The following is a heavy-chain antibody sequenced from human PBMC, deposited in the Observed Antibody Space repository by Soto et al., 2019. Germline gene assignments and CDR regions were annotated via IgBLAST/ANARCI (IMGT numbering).Heavy chain of an antibody. D-gene: IGHD3-10*02. CDR3: ARLDAYNYVYY. J-gene: IGHJ4*02. CDR1: GGPVNSGGNY. Sequence: SETLSLTCTVSGGPVNSGGNYWSWIRQLPGKGLEWIGYIYYTGNTYYNPSLNSRVGMSLDTSQNLFSLRLSSVTVADTAVYYCARLDAYNYVYYWGQGTLVTVSS. CDR2: IYYTGNT. V-gene: IGHV4-31*03.